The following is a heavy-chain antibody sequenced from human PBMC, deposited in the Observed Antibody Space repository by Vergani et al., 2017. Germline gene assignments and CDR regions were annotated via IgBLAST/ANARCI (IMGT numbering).Heavy chain of an antibody. D-gene: IGHD1-26*01. Sequence: QVQLVQSGAEVRKPGASVTVSCKTSEYSFIGYYIHWVRQAPGQGLEWMGRINPKTGDKIYAQNFQDRVSMTRATSITTAYMELRRLRSDDTAVYYCARDGSSSDPRLDHWGQGTLVTVSS. CDR2: INPKTGDK. V-gene: IGHV1-2*02. CDR1: EYSFIGYY. J-gene: IGHJ4*02. CDR3: ARDGSSSDPRLDH.